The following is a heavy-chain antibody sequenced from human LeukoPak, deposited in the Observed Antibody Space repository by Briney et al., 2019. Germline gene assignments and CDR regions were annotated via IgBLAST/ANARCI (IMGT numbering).Heavy chain of an antibody. Sequence: AGSLRLSCAVSGFTFSSYGMSWVRQTAGRGLEWVSTIRGSGDNTYYTNSVKGRFTISRDNSKSTLYLQMNSLRAEDTAVYFCARGEHYGDFFDYWGQGTLVTVSS. CDR3: ARGEHYGDFFDY. CDR1: GFTFSSYG. CDR2: IRGSGDNT. D-gene: IGHD4-17*01. J-gene: IGHJ4*02. V-gene: IGHV3-23*01.